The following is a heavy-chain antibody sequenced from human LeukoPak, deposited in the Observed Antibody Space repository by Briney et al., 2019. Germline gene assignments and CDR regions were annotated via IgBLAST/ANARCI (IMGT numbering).Heavy chain of an antibody. CDR1: GGSISSCY. CDR2: IYYSGSA. J-gene: IGHJ2*01. CDR3: ARVRRGDYGDYWYFDL. D-gene: IGHD4-17*01. Sequence: PSETLSLTCTVSGGSISSCYWSWIRQPPGKGLEWIGYIYYSGSANYNPSLKSRVTISVDTSKNQFSLKLSSVTAADTAVYYCARVRRGDYGDYWYFDLWGRGTLVTVSS. V-gene: IGHV4-59*01.